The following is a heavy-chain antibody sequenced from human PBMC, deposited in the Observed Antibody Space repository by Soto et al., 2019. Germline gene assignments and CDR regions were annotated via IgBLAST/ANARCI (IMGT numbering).Heavy chain of an antibody. CDR2: ISGSGGST. Sequence: GGSLRLSCSVSGFIFSSYTMSWVRQAPGKGLEWVSGISGSGGSTYYADSVKDRFTISRDNSKNTLYLQMSSLRAEDTAFYYCVPTIRRVGDYWGQGTLVTVSS. J-gene: IGHJ4*02. V-gene: IGHV3-23*01. CDR1: GFIFSSYT. D-gene: IGHD5-12*01. CDR3: VPTIRRVGDY.